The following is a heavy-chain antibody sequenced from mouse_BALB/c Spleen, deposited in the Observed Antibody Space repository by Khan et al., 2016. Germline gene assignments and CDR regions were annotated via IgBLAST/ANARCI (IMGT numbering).Heavy chain of an antibody. D-gene: IGHD1-1*01. CDR2: IDPANGNT. CDR1: GFNIKDTY. CDR3: ASSSYY. Sequence: MQLQQPGAELVKPGASVKLSCTASGFNIKDTYMHWVKQRPEQGLEWIGRIDPANGNTKYDPKFQGKATITADTSSNTAYLQLSSLTSEDTAVYYCASSSYYWGQGTTLTVSS. J-gene: IGHJ2*01. V-gene: IGHV14-3*02.